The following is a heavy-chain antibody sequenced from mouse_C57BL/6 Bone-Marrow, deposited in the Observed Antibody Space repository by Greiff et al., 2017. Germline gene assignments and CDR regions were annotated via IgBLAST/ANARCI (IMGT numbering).Heavy chain of an antibody. Sequence: QVQLQQPGAELVKPGASVKMSCKASGYTFTSYWITWVKQRPGQGLEWIGDIYPGSGSTNYNEKFKSKATLTVDTSSSTAYMQLSSLTSEDSAVYYCARAYYYYASSYFYCSCDVWGTGTTGTVSS. D-gene: IGHD1-1*01. V-gene: IGHV1-55*01. J-gene: IGHJ1*03. CDR3: ARAYYYYASSYFYCSCDV. CDR1: GYTFTSYW. CDR2: IYPGSGST.